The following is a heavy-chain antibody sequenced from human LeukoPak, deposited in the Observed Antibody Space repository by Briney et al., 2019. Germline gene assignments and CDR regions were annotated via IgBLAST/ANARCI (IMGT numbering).Heavy chain of an antibody. D-gene: IGHD5-24*01. Sequence: SETLSLTCTVSGGSISSSSYYWGWIRQPPGEGLEWIGNIYYSGSTNYNPSLKSRVTISVDTSKNQFSLKLSSVTAADTAVYYCARDADGYNAYWGQGTLVTVSS. CDR1: GGSISSSSYY. CDR2: IYYSGST. J-gene: IGHJ4*02. V-gene: IGHV4-39*07. CDR3: ARDADGYNAY.